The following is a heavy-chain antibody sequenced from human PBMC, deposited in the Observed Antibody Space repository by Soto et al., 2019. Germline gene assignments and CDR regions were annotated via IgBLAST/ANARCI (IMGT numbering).Heavy chain of an antibody. CDR2: IYYSGST. D-gene: IGHD3-10*01. J-gene: IGHJ4*02. CDR1: GGSVSSGSYY. Sequence: ETLSLTCTVSGGSVSSGSYYWSWIRQPPGKGLEWIGYIYYSGSTNYNPSLKSRVTISVDTSKNQFSLKLSSVTAADTAVYYCARGWHGSGSYYSNYFDYWGQGTLVTVSS. V-gene: IGHV4-61*01. CDR3: ARGWHGSGSYYSNYFDY.